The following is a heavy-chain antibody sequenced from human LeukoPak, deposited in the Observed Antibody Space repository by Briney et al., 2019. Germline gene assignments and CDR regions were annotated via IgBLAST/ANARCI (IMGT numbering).Heavy chain of an antibody. CDR3: ARVLVDCIDY. V-gene: IGHV4-30-4*01. Sequence: SETRSLTCTVSGGSISSGDYYWSWIRQPPGKGLEWIGYIYYSGSPYSNPSLKSRLTISVDTSKNQFSLKLSSVTAADTAVYHCARVLVDCIDYWGQGTLVTVSS. CDR2: IYYSGSP. J-gene: IGHJ4*02. D-gene: IGHD2-15*01. CDR1: GGSISSGDYY.